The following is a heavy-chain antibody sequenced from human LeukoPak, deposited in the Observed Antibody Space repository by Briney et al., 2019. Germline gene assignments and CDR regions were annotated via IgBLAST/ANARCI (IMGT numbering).Heavy chain of an antibody. V-gene: IGHV3-9*03. CDR2: ISWDSGRT. CDR1: GFTFDNYA. D-gene: IGHD3-3*01. J-gene: IGHJ6*04. CDR3: AKGTYYDFWSGYFDF. Sequence: GGSLRLSCVASGFTFDNYAMNWVRQVPGKGLEWVSGISWDSGRTGYVDSVEGRFTISRDNAKNSLYLQMNSLRPEDMALYYCAKGTYYDFWSGYFDFWGKGTTVTVSS.